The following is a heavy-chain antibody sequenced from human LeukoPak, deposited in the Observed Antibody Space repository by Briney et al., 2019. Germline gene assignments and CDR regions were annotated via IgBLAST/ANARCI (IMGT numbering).Heavy chain of an antibody. J-gene: IGHJ4*02. CDR2: IKDDGSED. Sequence: GGSLKLSCAASGFTFRSYYMTWVRQAPGKGLEWVATIKDDGSEDYYLDSVKGRFTISRDNAKSSMWLQMSSLRAEDTAVYYCGRDQTPFYWGQGSLVTVSS. D-gene: IGHD2-15*01. CDR1: GFTFRSYY. CDR3: GRDQTPFY. V-gene: IGHV3-7*01.